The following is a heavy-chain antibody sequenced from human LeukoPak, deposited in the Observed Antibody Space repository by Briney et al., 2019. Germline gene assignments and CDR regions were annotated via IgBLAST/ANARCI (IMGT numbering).Heavy chain of an antibody. CDR3: ARDPNTYGATVFDY. D-gene: IGHD1-26*01. J-gene: IGHJ4*02. CDR1: GFTFSGYS. CDR2: ISSSSSNI. Sequence: GGSLRLSCAASGFTFSGYSMNWVRQAPGKGLEWVSSISSSSSNIYYADSVKGRFTIPRDNAKNSLYLQMNSLRAEDTAVYYCARDPNTYGATVFDYWGQGTLVTVSS. V-gene: IGHV3-21*01.